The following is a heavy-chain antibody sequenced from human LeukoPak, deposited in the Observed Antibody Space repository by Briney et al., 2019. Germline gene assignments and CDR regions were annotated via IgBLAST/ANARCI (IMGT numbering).Heavy chain of an antibody. J-gene: IGHJ4*02. D-gene: IGHD2-15*01. Sequence: GGSLRLSCAASGFTFSSYGMHWVRQAPGKGLEWVAFIRYDGSNKYYADSVKGRFTISRDNSKNTLYLQMNSLRVEDTAVYYCTKASAARCIGVFCYPFDHWGQGTLVTVSS. CDR2: IRYDGSNK. V-gene: IGHV3-30*02. CDR1: GFTFSSYG. CDR3: TKASAARCIGVFCYPFDH.